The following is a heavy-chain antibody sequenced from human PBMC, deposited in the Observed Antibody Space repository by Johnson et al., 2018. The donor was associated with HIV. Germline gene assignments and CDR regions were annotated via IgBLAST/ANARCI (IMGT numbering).Heavy chain of an antibody. V-gene: IGHV3-20*04. CDR3: ARGVPFGVVRLGYRAFDI. CDR2: INWNGGST. CDR1: GFTFDDYG. Sequence: VQLVESGGGVVRPGGSLRLSCAASGFTFDDYGMSWVRQAPGKGLEWVSGINWNGGSTGYAASVEGRFTIPRCNAKNSLYLQMNSLRAVDPAVYYCARGVPFGVVRLGYRAFDIWGQGTMVIVSS. D-gene: IGHD3-3*01. J-gene: IGHJ3*02.